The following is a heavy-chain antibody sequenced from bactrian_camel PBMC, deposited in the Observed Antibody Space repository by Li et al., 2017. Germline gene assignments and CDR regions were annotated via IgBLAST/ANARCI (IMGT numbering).Heavy chain of an antibody. CDR2: IYSDGVT. J-gene: IGHJ6*01. D-gene: IGHD6*01. CDR1: GYGVSYNC. CDR3: AASGPRYGVCGRASRDFTY. Sequence: HVQLVESGGGSVQAGGSLRLSCATSGYGVSYNCVAWFRQAPGKEREGIASIYSDGVTYETDSVKGRFTISQNNAKNTVNLQMNSLKPEDTTMYYCAASGPRYGVCGRASRDFTYWGQGTQVTVS. V-gene: IGHV3S53*01.